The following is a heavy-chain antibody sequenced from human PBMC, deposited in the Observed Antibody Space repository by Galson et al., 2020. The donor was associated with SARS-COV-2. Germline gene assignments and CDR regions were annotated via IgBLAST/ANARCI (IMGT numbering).Heavy chain of an antibody. CDR1: GFSLTNTGMG. J-gene: IGHJ4*02. CDR2: IYWNDDK. V-gene: IGHV2-5*01. D-gene: IGHD3-16*01. Sequence: SGPTLVKPTQTLTLTCTFSGFSLTNTGMGVGWIRQPPGKALEWLAVIYWNDDKRYSPSLKSRLTITKDTSKNQVVLTVTNMDPVDTATYYCAHVPPFGGGYHFDDWGQGTLVTVSS. CDR3: AHVPPFGGGYHFDD.